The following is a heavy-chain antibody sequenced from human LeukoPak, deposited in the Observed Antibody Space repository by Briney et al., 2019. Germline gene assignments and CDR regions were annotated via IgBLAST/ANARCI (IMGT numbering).Heavy chain of an antibody. D-gene: IGHD6-19*01. V-gene: IGHV1-18*01. J-gene: IGHJ4*02. CDR2: ISAYNGNT. CDR3: ARHLQRSGWYVGIDY. Sequence: GASVKVSCKASGYTFTSYGISWVRQAPGQGLEWMGWISAYNGNTNYAQKLQGRVTMTTDTSTSTAYMELRSLRSDDTAVYYCARHLQRSGWYVGIDYWGQGTLVTVSS. CDR1: GYTFTSYG.